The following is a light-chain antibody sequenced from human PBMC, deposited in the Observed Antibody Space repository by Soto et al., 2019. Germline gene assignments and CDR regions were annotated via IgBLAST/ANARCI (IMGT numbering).Light chain of an antibody. J-gene: IGKJ1*01. CDR3: QQYGSSGT. CDR2: GAS. V-gene: IGKV3-20*01. Sequence: EILLPEAPGTLSFSAGARATLSCSASQTVSSNCLAWYQQRPAQAPRLLIRGASTRATGITDRFSGSVSGTDFTLIISGLEPEDFAVYYCQQYGSSGTFGQGTKVDIK. CDR1: QTVSSNC.